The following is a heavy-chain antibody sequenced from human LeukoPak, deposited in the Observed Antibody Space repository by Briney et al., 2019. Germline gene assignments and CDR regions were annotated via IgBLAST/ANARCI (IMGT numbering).Heavy chain of an antibody. CDR2: ISAYNGNT. D-gene: IGHD3-22*01. J-gene: IGHJ4*02. CDR1: GYTFTSYG. V-gene: IGHV1-18*01. Sequence: ASVKVSCKASGYTFTSYGISWVQQAPGQGLEWMGWISAYNGNTNYAQKLQGRVTMTTDTSTSTAYMELRSLRSDDTAVYYCARVVTYYYDSSGYYYFDYWGQGTLVTVSS. CDR3: ARVVTYYYDSSGYYYFDY.